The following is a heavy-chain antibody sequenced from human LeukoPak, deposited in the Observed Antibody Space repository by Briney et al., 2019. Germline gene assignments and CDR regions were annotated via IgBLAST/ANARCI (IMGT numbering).Heavy chain of an antibody. D-gene: IGHD3-9*01. CDR2: ISSSSSTI. V-gene: IGHV3-48*02. Sequence: GGSLRLSCAASGFTFSSNSMNWVRQAPGKGLEWVSYISSSSSTIYYAGSVKGRFTISRDNAKNSLYLQMNSLRDEDTAVYYCARGRGYDILTGTLDYWGQGTLVTVSS. J-gene: IGHJ4*02. CDR3: ARGRGYDILTGTLDY. CDR1: GFTFSSNS.